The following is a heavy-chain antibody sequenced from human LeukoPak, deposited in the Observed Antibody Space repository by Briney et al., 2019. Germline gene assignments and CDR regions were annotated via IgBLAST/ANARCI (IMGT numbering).Heavy chain of an antibody. CDR3: AKDRWDWFDP. CDR2: ISSSGSTI. CDR1: GFTFSSYE. D-gene: IGHD1-26*01. V-gene: IGHV3-48*03. J-gene: IGHJ5*02. Sequence: GGSLRLSCVGSGFTFSSYEMNWVRQAPGKGLEWVSYISSSGSTIYYADPVKGRFTISRDNAKNSLYLQMNSLRAEDTAVYYCAKDRWDWFDPWGQGTLVTVSS.